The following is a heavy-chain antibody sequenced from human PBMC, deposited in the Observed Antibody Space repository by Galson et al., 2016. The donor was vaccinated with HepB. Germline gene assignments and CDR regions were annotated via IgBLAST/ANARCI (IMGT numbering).Heavy chain of an antibody. CDR3: ARGAYLWFHNKGEYYFDY. V-gene: IGHV3-30*04. Sequence: SLRLSCAASGFTFSRYSAHWVRQAPGKGLEWVSVISQDGSNKFYADSVMGRFTLSRDNSKTTLYLEMNSLRPEDTAVYYCARGAYLWFHNKGEYYFDYWGQGTLVTVSS. J-gene: IGHJ4*02. D-gene: IGHD3-10*01. CDR2: ISQDGSNK. CDR1: GFTFSRYS.